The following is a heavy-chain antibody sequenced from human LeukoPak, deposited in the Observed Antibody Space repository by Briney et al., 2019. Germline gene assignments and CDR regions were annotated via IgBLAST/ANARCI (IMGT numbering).Heavy chain of an antibody. Sequence: GGSLRLSCAVSGFTFSTYAMGWVRQAPGKGLEWVSAVRGSGSDKYYADSVKGRLTISRDNAKNSLYVQMNSLRAEDTAVYYCARVSRVGDSSAYRHFDYWGQGILVTVSS. CDR3: ARVSRVGDSSAYRHFDY. CDR2: VRGSGSDK. J-gene: IGHJ4*02. D-gene: IGHD3-22*01. CDR1: GFTFSTYA. V-gene: IGHV3-23*01.